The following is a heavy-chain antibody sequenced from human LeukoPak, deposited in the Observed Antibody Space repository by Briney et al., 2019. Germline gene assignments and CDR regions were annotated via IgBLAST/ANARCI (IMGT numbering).Heavy chain of an antibody. V-gene: IGHV4-34*01. CDR2: INHSGST. D-gene: IGHD2-8*01. J-gene: IGHJ4*02. CDR1: GGSFSGYY. Sequence: SETLSLTCAVYGGSFSGYYWGWIRQPPRKGLEWIGEINHSGSTNYNPSLKSRVTISVDTSKNQFSLKLSSVTAADTAVYYCARSPVDCTNGVCYHDYWGQGTLVTVSS. CDR3: ARSPVDCTNGVCYHDY.